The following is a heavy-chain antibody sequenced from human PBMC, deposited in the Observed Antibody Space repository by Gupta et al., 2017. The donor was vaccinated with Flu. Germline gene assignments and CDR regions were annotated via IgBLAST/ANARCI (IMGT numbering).Heavy chain of an antibody. Sequence: EVQPVESGGGLVKPGGSLRLSCAASGFTFSSYSMNWVRQAPGKGLEWVSSSSSSSSYIYYADSVKGRFTISRDNAKNSLYLQMNSLRAEDTAVYYCARDPYSGSYRFDYWGQGTLVTVSS. CDR1: GFTFSSYS. D-gene: IGHD1-26*01. J-gene: IGHJ4*02. CDR2: SSSSSSYI. CDR3: ARDPYSGSYRFDY. V-gene: IGHV3-21*01.